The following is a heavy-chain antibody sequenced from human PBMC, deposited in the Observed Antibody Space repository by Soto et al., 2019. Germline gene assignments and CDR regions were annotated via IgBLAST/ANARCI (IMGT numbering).Heavy chain of an antibody. Sequence: GGSLRLSCAASGFTFSSYGMHWVRQAPGKGLEWVAVIWYDGSNKYYADSVKGRFTISRDNSKNTLYLQMNSLRAGDTAVYYCARDWGYCSGGSCYSYFDYWGQGTLVTVSS. CDR2: IWYDGSNK. J-gene: IGHJ4*02. D-gene: IGHD2-15*01. CDR1: GFTFSSYG. V-gene: IGHV3-33*01. CDR3: ARDWGYCSGGSCYSYFDY.